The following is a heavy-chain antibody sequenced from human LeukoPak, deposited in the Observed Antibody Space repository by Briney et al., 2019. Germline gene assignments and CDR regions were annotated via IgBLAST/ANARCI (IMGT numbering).Heavy chain of an antibody. CDR1: GFTFSSYA. D-gene: IGHD1-26*01. CDR2: ISYDGSNK. V-gene: IGHV3-30-3*01. J-gene: IGHJ6*03. CDR3: ARDSGSGSYFVYYYYYMDV. Sequence: GGSLRLSCAASGFTFSSYAMHWVRQAPGKGLEWVAVISYDGSNKYYADSVKGRFTISRDNSKNTLYLQMNSLRAEDTAVYYCARDSGSGSYFVYYYYYMDVWGKGTTVTVSS.